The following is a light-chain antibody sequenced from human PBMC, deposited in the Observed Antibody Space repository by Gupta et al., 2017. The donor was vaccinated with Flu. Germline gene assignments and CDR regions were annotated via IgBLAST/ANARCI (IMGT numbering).Light chain of an antibody. CDR1: TLSTQY. CDR2: KDT. Sequence: SYELTQPPSVSVSPGQTATITCPGDTLSTQYTYWYQQKPGRAPILVIFKDTKRPSGIPERFSASNSGTTVTLTISGVQAEDEAAYYCQSADNSGSYVVFGGGTQLTV. CDR3: QSADNSGSYVV. J-gene: IGLJ3*02. V-gene: IGLV3-25*03.